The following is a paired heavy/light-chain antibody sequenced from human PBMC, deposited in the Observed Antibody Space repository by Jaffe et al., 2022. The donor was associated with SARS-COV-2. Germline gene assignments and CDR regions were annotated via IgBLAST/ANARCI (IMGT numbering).Heavy chain of an antibody. V-gene: IGHV3-7*03. CDR2: INQDGSES. D-gene: IGHD3-10*02. Sequence: EVQVVESGGGLVQPGGSLRLSCAASGFTFSNSWMDWVRQAPGKGLEWVANINQDGSESFYVDSVKGRFTVSRDNAKNSLHLQMNSLGADDTAVYYCVRGVLGATSHWGQGTLVTVSS. J-gene: IGHJ4*02. CDR3: VRGVLGATSH. CDR1: GFTFSNSW.
Light chain of an antibody. CDR3: ATWDDSLNAVV. CDR2: DDD. V-gene: IGLV1-44*01. J-gene: IGLJ2*01. Sequence: QSVLTQPPSASGTPGQRVTISCSGSTSNIGYKTVNWFQQLPGTAPKVLIHDDDQRPSGVPDRFSGSKSGTSASLAISGLQSEDEADYYCATWDDSLNAVVFGGGTKLTVL. CDR1: TSNIGYKT.